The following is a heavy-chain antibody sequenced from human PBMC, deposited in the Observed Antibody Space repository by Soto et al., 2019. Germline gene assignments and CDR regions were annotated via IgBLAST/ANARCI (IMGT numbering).Heavy chain of an antibody. Sequence: SQTQSLTCAVYGESFSCHYWSWNRQPPGKGLEWIGEIKHSGSTNYNPTLKSRVTILVDSSKHRFSLKLSSVTAPDTAVYYCARGLSFQGSNSWSYWGQGTLVT. J-gene: IGHJ4*02. V-gene: IGHV4-34*01. D-gene: IGHD6-13*01. CDR3: ARGLSFQGSNSWSY. CDR1: GESFSCHY. CDR2: IKHSGST.